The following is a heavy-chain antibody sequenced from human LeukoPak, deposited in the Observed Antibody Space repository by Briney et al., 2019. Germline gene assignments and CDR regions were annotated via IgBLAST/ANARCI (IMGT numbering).Heavy chain of an antibody. CDR1: GGSITFGSYY. CDR2: IYTSGRT. V-gene: IGHV4-61*02. CDR3: ARARVIPASFDD. Sequence: PSETLSLTCTVSGGSITFGSYYWTWIRQPAGKGLEWIGRIYTSGRTFYNPSLKSRVTISMDTSMNQFSLRLNSVTAADTAVYYCARARVIPASFDDWGQGALVTVPS. J-gene: IGHJ4*02. D-gene: IGHD3-16*02.